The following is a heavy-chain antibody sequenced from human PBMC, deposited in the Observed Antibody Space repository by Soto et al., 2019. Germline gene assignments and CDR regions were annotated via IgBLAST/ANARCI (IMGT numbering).Heavy chain of an antibody. J-gene: IGHJ4*02. D-gene: IGHD1-26*01. CDR3: AKPRWGELLFDY. CDR2: ISYDGSNK. V-gene: IGHV3-30*18. CDR1: GFTFSNYG. Sequence: PGGSLRLSCAASGFTFSNYGRHWVRQAPGKGLEWVAVISYDGSNKYYADSVKGRFTISRDNSKNALYLQMNSLRAEDTAVYYCAKPRWGELLFDYWGQGTLVTVYS.